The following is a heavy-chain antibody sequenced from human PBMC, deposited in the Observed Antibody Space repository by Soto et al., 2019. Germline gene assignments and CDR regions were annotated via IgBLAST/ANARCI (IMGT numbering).Heavy chain of an antibody. J-gene: IGHJ5*02. V-gene: IGHV3-7*01. CDR2: IKQDGSET. D-gene: IGHD2-15*01. CDR1: GFSFSDYW. Sequence: PGGSLRLSCAASGFSFSDYWMSWVRQAPGKGLEWVANIKQDGSETYYLDSVKGRFSISRDNAKNSLFLQMNNLRGDDTAVYFCARDPHCSSTFCSLLNWFDPCGQGTLVTVS. CDR3: ARDPHCSSTFCSLLNWFDP.